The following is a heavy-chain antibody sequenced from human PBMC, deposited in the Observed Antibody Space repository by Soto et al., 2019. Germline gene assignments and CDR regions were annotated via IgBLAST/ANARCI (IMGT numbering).Heavy chain of an antibody. CDR2: ISGSSSMI. CDR3: ARDLNPRQVMLDALLGY. V-gene: IGHV3-48*01. Sequence: EVQLVESGGGLVQPGGSLRLSCAASGFTFSSYSMNWVRQAPGKGLEWVSFISGSSSMIYYADSVKGRFTISRDNAKNSLYLQMNSLSAEDTAVYYCARDLNPRQVMLDALLGYWGQGTLVTVSS. CDR1: GFTFSSYS. J-gene: IGHJ4*02. D-gene: IGHD3-16*01.